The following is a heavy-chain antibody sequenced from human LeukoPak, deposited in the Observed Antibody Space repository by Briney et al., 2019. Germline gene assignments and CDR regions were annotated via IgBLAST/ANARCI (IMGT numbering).Heavy chain of an antibody. D-gene: IGHD4-17*01. Sequence: PSETLSLTCTVSGGSISSYYWSWILQPAGKGLEWIGRIYTSGSTNYNPSLKSRVTMSVDTSKNQFSLKLSSVTAADTAVYYCARDYGDPRGYWFDPWGQGTLVTVSS. V-gene: IGHV4-4*07. J-gene: IGHJ5*02. CDR1: GGSISSYY. CDR2: IYTSGST. CDR3: ARDYGDPRGYWFDP.